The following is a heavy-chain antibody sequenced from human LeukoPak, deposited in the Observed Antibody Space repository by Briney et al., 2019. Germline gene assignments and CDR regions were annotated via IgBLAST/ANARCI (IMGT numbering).Heavy chain of an antibody. CDR1: GFTFDTYG. J-gene: IGHJ1*01. Sequence: GGSLRLSCTASGFTFDTYGMHWVRQAPGKGLEWVAVISYDGSNKYYADSVKGRFTISRDNSKNTLYLQMNSLRAEDTAVYYCAKDIYYYDSSRYFQHWGQGTLVTVSS. CDR3: AKDIYYYDSSRYFQH. D-gene: IGHD3-22*01. V-gene: IGHV3-30*18. CDR2: ISYDGSNK.